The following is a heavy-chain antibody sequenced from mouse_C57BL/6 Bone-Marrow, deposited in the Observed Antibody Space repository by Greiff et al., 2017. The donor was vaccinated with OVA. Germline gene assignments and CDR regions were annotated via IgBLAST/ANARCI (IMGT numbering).Heavy chain of an antibody. CDR3: ARNYGSSYWYFDV. CDR1: GFSLTSYA. CDR2: IWTGGGT. J-gene: IGHJ1*03. V-gene: IGHV2-9-1*01. Sequence: QVQLKEPGPGLVAPSQSLSISCTVSGFSLTSYAISWVRQPPGKGLEWLGVIWTGGGTNYNSALKSRLGISKDNSKSQVFLKMNSLQADDTARYYCARNYGSSYWYFDVWGTGTTVTVSS. D-gene: IGHD1-1*01.